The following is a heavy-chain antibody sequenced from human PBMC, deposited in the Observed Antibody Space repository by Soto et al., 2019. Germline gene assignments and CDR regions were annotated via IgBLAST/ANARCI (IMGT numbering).Heavy chain of an antibody. CDR3: ASGAYGERGRWFDP. CDR2: IWYDGSNK. CDR1: GFTFSSYG. V-gene: IGHV3-33*08. D-gene: IGHD4-17*01. Sequence: QVQLVESGGGVVQPGRSLRLSCAASGFTFSSYGMHWVRQAPGKGLEWVAVIWYDGSNKYYADSVKGRFTISRDNSKNTLYLQMNSLRAEDTAVYYCASGAYGERGRWFDPWGQGTLVTVSS. J-gene: IGHJ5*02.